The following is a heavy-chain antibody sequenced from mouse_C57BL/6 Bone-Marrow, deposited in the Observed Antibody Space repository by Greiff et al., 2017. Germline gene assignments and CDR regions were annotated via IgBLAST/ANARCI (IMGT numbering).Heavy chain of an antibody. J-gene: IGHJ1*03. CDR2: ISDGGSYT. CDR3: ARDLYGNSWYFEV. Sequence: EVKVVESGGGLVKPGGSLKLSCAASGFTFSSYAMSWVRQTPEKRLEWVATISDGGSYTYYPDNVKGRFTISRDNAKNNLYLQMSHLKSEDTAMYYCARDLYGNSWYFEVWGTGTTVTVSS. CDR1: GFTFSSYA. D-gene: IGHD2-1*01. V-gene: IGHV5-4*01.